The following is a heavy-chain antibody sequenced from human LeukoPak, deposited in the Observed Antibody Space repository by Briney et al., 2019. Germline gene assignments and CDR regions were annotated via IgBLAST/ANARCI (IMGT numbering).Heavy chain of an antibody. CDR2: IYSGGST. J-gene: IGHJ4*02. D-gene: IGHD6-19*01. V-gene: IGHV3-53*01. Sequence: GRSLRLSCAASGFTFSTYWMSWVRQAPGKGLEWVSVIYSGGSTYYADSVKGRFTISRDNSKDTLYLQMNSLRAEDTAVYYCARGGVAEELDYWGQGTLVTVSS. CDR1: GFTFSTYW. CDR3: ARGGVAEELDY.